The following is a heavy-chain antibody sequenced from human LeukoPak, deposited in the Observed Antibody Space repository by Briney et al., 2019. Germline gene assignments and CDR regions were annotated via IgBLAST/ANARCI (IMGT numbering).Heavy chain of an antibody. CDR3: GKTTAGYSSGRFPGWPVDY. CDR1: GFTFSSYD. Sequence: GGSLRLSCAASGFTFSSYDMHWVRQATGKGLEWVSAIGTAGDTYYPGSVKGRFTISRDNSKNTLYLQMNSLRAEDTAVYYCGKTTAGYSSGRFPGWPVDYWGQGTLVTVSS. CDR2: IGTAGDT. V-gene: IGHV3-13*01. D-gene: IGHD6-19*01. J-gene: IGHJ4*02.